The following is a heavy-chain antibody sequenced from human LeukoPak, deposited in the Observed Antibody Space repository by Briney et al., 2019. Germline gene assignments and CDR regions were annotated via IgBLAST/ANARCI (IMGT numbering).Heavy chain of an antibody. CDR1: GFTVSSNY. CDR3: ARDIVVGSGYGMDV. Sequence: GGSLRLSCAASGFTVSSNYMSWVRQAPGKGLEWVSVIYSGGSTYYADSVKGRFTISRDHSKNTLYLQMNSLRAEDTAVYYCARDIVVGSGYGMDVWGQGTTVTVSS. V-gene: IGHV3-66*02. CDR2: IYSGGST. J-gene: IGHJ6*02. D-gene: IGHD2-21*01.